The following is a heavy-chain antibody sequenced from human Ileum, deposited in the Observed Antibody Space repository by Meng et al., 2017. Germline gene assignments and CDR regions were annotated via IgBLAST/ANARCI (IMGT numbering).Heavy chain of an antibody. CDR1: RTW. J-gene: IGHJ4*02. CDR2: IFQSGRT. D-gene: IGHD3-22*01. V-gene: IGHV4-4*02. Sequence: HVRPQRSRPRLVSPLETLSLTCAVPRTWWSLVRQPPGKGLEWIGEIFQSGRTNYNPSLKSRVTISIDKSKSQISLQLSAVTAADTAVYSCATSNDRDVYYLGYWGQGTLVTVSS. CDR3: ATSNDRDVYYLGY.